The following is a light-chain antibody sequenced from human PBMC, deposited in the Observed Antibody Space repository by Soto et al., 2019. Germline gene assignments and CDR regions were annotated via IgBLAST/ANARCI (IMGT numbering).Light chain of an antibody. V-gene: IGLV2-14*01. CDR2: EVN. CDR1: SSDIGAYDY. Sequence: QSVLTQPASLPGSPGQSITISCTGTSSDIGAYDYVSWFQQHPGKAPKLMISEVNNRPSGVSNRFSGSKSGNTAYLTISGLQVEDEADYYCSSYTRQYTPSYVFGTGTKVTVL. J-gene: IGLJ1*01. CDR3: SSYTRQYTPSYV.